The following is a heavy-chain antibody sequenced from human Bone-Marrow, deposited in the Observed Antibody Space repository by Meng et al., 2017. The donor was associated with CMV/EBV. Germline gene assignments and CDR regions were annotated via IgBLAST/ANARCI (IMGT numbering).Heavy chain of an antibody. CDR1: GYTFTSYY. CDR2: IIPIFGTA. V-gene: IGHV1-69*05. Sequence: SVKVSCKASGYTFTSYYMHWVRQAPGQGLEWMGGIIPIFGTANYAQKFQGRVTITTDESTSTAYMELSSLRSEDTAVYYCARDGSGSYYNKFAQGGSYGMDVWGQGTTVTVSS. CDR3: ARDGSGSYYNKFAQGGSYGMDV. J-gene: IGHJ6*02. D-gene: IGHD3-10*01.